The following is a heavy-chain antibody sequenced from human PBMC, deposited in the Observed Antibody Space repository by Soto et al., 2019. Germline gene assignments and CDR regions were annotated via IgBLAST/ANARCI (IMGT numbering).Heavy chain of an antibody. D-gene: IGHD3-9*01. Sequence: QITLKESGPTLVKPTQTLTLTCTFSGFSLSTSGVGVGWIRQPPGKALEWLALIYWNDDKRYSPSLKSRLPITKDTTKNQLVVTMTNMDPVDTATDYCARRYYDILNGYYNPFDYWGQGTLVTVSS. CDR1: GFSLSTSGVG. J-gene: IGHJ4*02. V-gene: IGHV2-5*01. CDR3: ARRYYDILNGYYNPFDY. CDR2: IYWNDDK.